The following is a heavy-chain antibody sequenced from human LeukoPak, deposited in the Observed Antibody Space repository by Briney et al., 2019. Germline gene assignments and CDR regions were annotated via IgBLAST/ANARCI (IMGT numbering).Heavy chain of an antibody. V-gene: IGHV3-30*02. D-gene: IGHD4-17*01. J-gene: IGHJ4*02. CDR1: GFTFRNYG. Sequence: GGSLRLSCTTSGFTFRNYGMHWVRQAPGKGLDWVAFIWYDGSNEDYADSVKGRFTISRDDAKNTVYLQMNSLRAEDTAVYYCAKPRSRDYGDFDYWGQGTLVTVSS. CDR2: IWYDGSNE. CDR3: AKPRSRDYGDFDY.